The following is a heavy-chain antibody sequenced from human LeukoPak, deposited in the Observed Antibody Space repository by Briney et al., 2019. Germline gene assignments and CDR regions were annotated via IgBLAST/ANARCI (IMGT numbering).Heavy chain of an antibody. D-gene: IGHD1-26*01. V-gene: IGHV1-46*01. CDR1: GYTFTSYY. CDR3: AREGPEGGFDY. CDR2: INPSGGST. Sequence: ASVTVSCMASGYTFTSYYMHWVRQAPGQGLEWMGIINPSGGSTSYAQKFQGRVTMTRDMSTSTVYMELSSLRSEDTAVYYCAREGPEGGFDYWGQGTLVTVSS. J-gene: IGHJ4*02.